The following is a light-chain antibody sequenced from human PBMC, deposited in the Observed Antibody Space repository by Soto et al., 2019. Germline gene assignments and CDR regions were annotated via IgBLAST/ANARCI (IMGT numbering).Light chain of an antibody. CDR3: QQYNYWPPF. V-gene: IGKV3-15*01. Sequence: ENVLTQSPGTLSLSPGERASLSCRASQSVSSSYLAWFQQKPGQAPRLLIYAVSTRATGIPARFSGSGSGTEFTLTISSLQSEDFAVYYCQQYNYWPPFFGGGTKVDIK. J-gene: IGKJ4*01. CDR2: AVS. CDR1: QSVSSSY.